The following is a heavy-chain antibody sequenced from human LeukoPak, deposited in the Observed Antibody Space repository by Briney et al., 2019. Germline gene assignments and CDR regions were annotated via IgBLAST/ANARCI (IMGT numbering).Heavy chain of an antibody. V-gene: IGHV3-23*01. D-gene: IGHD2-2*01. J-gene: IGHJ4*02. CDR2: ISGGGSRT. CDR3: AKAHCSSTSCYSLFDH. CDR1: GFTFSSYA. Sequence: GGSLRLSCAASGFTFSSYAMSWVRQAPGKGLEWVSAISGGGSRTYYADSVKGRFTISRDNSKNTLYLQMNSLRVEDTAVYYCAKAHCSSTSCYSLFDHWGQGTLVTVSS.